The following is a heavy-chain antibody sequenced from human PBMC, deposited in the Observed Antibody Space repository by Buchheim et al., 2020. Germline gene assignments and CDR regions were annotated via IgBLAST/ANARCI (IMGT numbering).Heavy chain of an antibody. CDR2: VYRSGTT. J-gene: IGHJ4*02. D-gene: IGHD2-8*01. Sequence: EVHLVESGGNLVQPGGSLSLSCTGSGFTVRSDYMSWVRQAPGKGLEWVSVVYRSGTTYYADPVRGRFIISRDSSKNTLYLQMNSLRIEDTAVYYCARRYSTNWGHGDWGQGTL. CDR3: ARRYSTNWGHGD. V-gene: IGHV3-66*04. CDR1: GFTVRSDY.